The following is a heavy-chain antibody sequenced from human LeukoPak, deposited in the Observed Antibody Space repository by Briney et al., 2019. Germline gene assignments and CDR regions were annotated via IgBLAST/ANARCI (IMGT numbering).Heavy chain of an antibody. J-gene: IGHJ4*02. Sequence: GGSLRLSCAASGFTFSDYYMSWIRQAPGKGLEWVSYISSSCSTIYYADSSKGRFTISRGNAKNSLYLQMNSLRAEDTAVYYCARSGYYYDSSGYYLDYWGQGTLVTVSS. D-gene: IGHD3-22*01. V-gene: IGHV3-11*04. CDR2: ISSSCSTI. CDR1: GFTFSDYY. CDR3: ARSGYYYDSSGYYLDY.